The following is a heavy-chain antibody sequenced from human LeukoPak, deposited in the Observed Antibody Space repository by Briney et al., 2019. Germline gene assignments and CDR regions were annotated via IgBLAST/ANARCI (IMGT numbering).Heavy chain of an antibody. CDR3: ARLDFPHYFDC. CDR1: GVSISSSSYF. D-gene: IGHD2/OR15-2a*01. CDR2: IYYTGST. Sequence: SETLSLTCTVSGVSISSSSYFWVWIRQPPGKGLEWIGSIYYTGSTYYSPSLKSRVTISVDTSKNHFSLKLSSVTAADTAVYYYARLDFPHYFDCWGQGTLVTVSS. J-gene: IGHJ4*02. V-gene: IGHV4-39*02.